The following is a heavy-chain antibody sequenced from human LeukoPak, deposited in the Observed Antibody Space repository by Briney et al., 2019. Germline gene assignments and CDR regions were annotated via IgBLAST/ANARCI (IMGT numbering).Heavy chain of an antibody. CDR1: GGTFSSYA. V-gene: IGHV1-69*13. CDR3: ARDGREYDILTGYSYYYYGMDV. Sequence: ASVKVSCKASGGTFSSYAISWVRQAPGQGLEWMGGIIPIFGTANYAQKFQGRVTITADESTSTAYMELSSLRSEDTAVYYCARDGREYDILTGYSYYYYGMDVWGKGTTVTVPS. CDR2: IIPIFGTA. J-gene: IGHJ6*04. D-gene: IGHD3-9*01.